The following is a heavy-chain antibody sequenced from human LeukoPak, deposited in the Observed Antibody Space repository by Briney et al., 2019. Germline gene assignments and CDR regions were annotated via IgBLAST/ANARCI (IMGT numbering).Heavy chain of an antibody. CDR3: AKDKGYYYDSSGYYVEADAFDI. V-gene: IGHV3-30*02. J-gene: IGHJ3*02. CDR2: IRYDGTIK. Sequence: PGGSLRLSCAASGFTFSSYGMHWVRQAPGKGLEWVAFIRYDGTIKYYADSVKGRFTISRDNSKNTLYLQMNSMRAEDTAVYYCAKDKGYYYDSSGYYVEADAFDIWGQGTMVTVSS. D-gene: IGHD3-22*01. CDR1: GFTFSSYG.